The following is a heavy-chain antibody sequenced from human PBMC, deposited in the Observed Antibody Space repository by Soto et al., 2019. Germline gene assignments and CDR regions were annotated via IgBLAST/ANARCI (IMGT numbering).Heavy chain of an antibody. J-gene: IGHJ6*02. CDR2: ISYDGSNK. CDR1: GFTFSTYG. Sequence: QVQLMESGGGVVQPGRSLRLSCAASGFTFSTYGMHWVRQAPGKGLEWVAFISYDGSNKYYADSVKGRFTISRDNSKNTLYLQMSSLRAEDTAVYYCARVVPAAMYYYYGMDVWGQGTTVTVSS. D-gene: IGHD2-2*01. CDR3: ARVVPAAMYYYYGMDV. V-gene: IGHV3-30*03.